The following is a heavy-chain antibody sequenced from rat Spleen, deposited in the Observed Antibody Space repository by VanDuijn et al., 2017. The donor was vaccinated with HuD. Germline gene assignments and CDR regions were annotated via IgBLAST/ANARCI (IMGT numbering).Heavy chain of an antibody. J-gene: IGHJ2*01. CDR3: ARRHYGYTDYFDY. CDR2: ISYDGSST. Sequence: EVQLVESGGGLVQPGRSLKLSCAASGFTFSDYYMAWVRQAPTKGLEWVATISYDGSSTYYRDSVKGRFTISRDNGKSTLSLQMDSLRSEDTATYYCARRHYGYTDYFDYWGQGVMVTVSS. V-gene: IGHV5-29*01. D-gene: IGHD1-9*01. CDR1: GFTFSDYY.